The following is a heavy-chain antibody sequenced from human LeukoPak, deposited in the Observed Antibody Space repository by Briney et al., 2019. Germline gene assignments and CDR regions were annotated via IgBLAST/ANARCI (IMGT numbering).Heavy chain of an antibody. V-gene: IGHV3-30*02. CDR2: IQNDGSNK. J-gene: IGHJ4*02. Sequence: GGSLRLSCAASGFTFSLYGIHWVRQAPGKGLEWVAFIQNDGSNKYYADSVKGRFTISRDNTKDTLYLQMNSLSPDAPAMYYCAKDRIVLVTATFDYWGQGTLVTVSS. CDR1: GFTFSLYG. D-gene: IGHD2-21*02. CDR3: AKDRIVLVTATFDY.